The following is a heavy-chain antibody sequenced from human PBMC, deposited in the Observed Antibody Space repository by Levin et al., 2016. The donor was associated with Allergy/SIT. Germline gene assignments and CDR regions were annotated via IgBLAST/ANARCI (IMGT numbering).Heavy chain of an antibody. V-gene: IGHV4-4*02. J-gene: IGHJ4*02. CDR3: ARARHDWIVRATGEGIDY. CDR1: GGSIDSSNW. D-gene: IGHD1-26*01. Sequence: SETLSLTCAVSGGSIDSSNWWSWVRQPPGKGLEWIGEIYHSGSTNYNPSLKSRVTMSVDRSKNQFSLKLSSVTAADTAVYFCARARHDWIVRATGEGIDYWGQGTLVTVPS. CDR2: IYHSGST.